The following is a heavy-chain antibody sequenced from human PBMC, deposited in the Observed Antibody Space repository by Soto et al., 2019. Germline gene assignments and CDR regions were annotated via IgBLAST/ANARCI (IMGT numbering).Heavy chain of an antibody. CDR3: AALEVGYLFMDV. J-gene: IGHJ6*02. CDR1: GYTFTSYV. CDR2: ISAYNGNT. D-gene: IGHD6-25*01. V-gene: IGHV1-18*01. Sequence: ASVKVSCKASGYTFTSYVISWVRQAPGQGLEWMGWISAYNGNTNYAQKFQERVTITRDMSTSTAYMELSSLRSEDTAVYYCAALEVGYLFMDVWGQGTTVTVSS.